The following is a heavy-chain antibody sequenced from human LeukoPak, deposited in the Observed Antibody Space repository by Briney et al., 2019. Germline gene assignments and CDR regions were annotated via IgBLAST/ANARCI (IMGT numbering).Heavy chain of an antibody. CDR3: ALHYYYYYYYMDV. CDR1: GGSFSGYY. Sequence: PSETLSLTCAVYGGSFSGYYWSWIRQPPGKGLEWIGEINHSGSTNYNPSLKCRVTISVDTSKNQFSLKLSSVTAADTAVYYCALHYYYYYYYMDVWGKGTTVTVSS. CDR2: INHSGST. J-gene: IGHJ6*03. V-gene: IGHV4-34*01.